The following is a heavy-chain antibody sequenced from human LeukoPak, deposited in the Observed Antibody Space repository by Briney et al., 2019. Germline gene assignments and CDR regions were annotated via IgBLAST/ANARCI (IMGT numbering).Heavy chain of an antibody. CDR1: GFTFDDYG. D-gene: IGHD3-22*01. CDR3: ARDQGYYHYFDY. Sequence: GGSLRLSCAASGFTFDDYGMSWVRQAPGKGLEWVSGINWNGGSTGYADSVKGRFTISRDNAKNSLYLQMNSLGAEDTALYYCARDQGYYHYFDYWGQGTLVTVSS. CDR2: INWNGGST. J-gene: IGHJ4*02. V-gene: IGHV3-20*04.